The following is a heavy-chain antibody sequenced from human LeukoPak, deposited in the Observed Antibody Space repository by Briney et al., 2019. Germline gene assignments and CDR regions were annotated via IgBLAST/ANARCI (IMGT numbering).Heavy chain of an antibody. CDR3: TTDLWYYYDSSGRQANAFDI. Sequence: GGSLRLSCAASGFTFSNAWMSWVRQAPGKGLEWVGRIKSKTDGGTTDYAAPVKGRFTISRDDSKNTLYLQMNSLKTEDTAVYYCTTDLWYYYDSSGRQANAFDIWGQGTMVTVSS. J-gene: IGHJ3*02. CDR1: GFTFSNAW. CDR2: IKSKTDGGTT. D-gene: IGHD3-22*01. V-gene: IGHV3-15*01.